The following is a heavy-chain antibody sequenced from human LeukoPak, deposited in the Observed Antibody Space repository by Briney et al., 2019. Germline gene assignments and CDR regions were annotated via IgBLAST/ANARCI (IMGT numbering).Heavy chain of an antibody. D-gene: IGHD3-16*01. CDR2: ISAYNGNT. CDR1: GYTFTSYG. Sequence: ASVKVSCKASGYTFTSYGITWVRQAPGRQAPGQGLEWMGWISAYNGNTNCAQSLQGRVTMTTDTSTSTAYMELRSLRSDDTAVYYCARDQGGLGYFDYWGQGTLVTVSS. V-gene: IGHV1-18*01. J-gene: IGHJ4*02. CDR3: ARDQGGLGYFDY.